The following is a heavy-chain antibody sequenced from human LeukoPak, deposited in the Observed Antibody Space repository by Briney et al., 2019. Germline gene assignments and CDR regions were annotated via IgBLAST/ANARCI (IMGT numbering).Heavy chain of an antibody. CDR3: AKTRPLDSSSWSHEDY. V-gene: IGHV3-48*01. D-gene: IGHD6-13*01. CDR2: ISSSSSTI. J-gene: IGHJ4*02. CDR1: GFTFSSYS. Sequence: GGSLRLSCAASGFTFSSYSMNWVRQAPGKGLEWVSYISSSSSTIYYADSVKGRFTISRDNSKNTLYLQMNSLRAEDTAVYYCAKTRPLDSSSWSHEDYWGQGTLVTVSS.